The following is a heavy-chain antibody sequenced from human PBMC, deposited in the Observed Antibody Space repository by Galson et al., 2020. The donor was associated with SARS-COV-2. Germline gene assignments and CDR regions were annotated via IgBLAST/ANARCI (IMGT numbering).Heavy chain of an antibody. Sequence: TVSGGSISSGSYYWSWIRQPAGKGLEWIGRIYTGVNTNYNPSLKSRVTISVDTSKNQFSLKLSSVTAADTAVYYCARESRWDLYFDHWGQGTLVTVSS. J-gene: IGHJ4*02. D-gene: IGHD1-26*01. V-gene: IGHV4-61*02. CDR2: IYTGVNT. CDR3: ARESRWDLYFDH. CDR1: GGSISSGSYY.